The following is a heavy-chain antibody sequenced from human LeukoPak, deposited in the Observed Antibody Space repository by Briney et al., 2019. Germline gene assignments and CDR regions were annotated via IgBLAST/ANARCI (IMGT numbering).Heavy chain of an antibody. J-gene: IGHJ4*02. CDR1: GFTFGDYG. Sequence: GGSLRLSCTASGFTFGDYGMSWFRQAPGKGLEWVGFIRSKVFGGTTECAASVKGRFTISRDDSKSIVYLQMDSLKTEDTGVYYCTRDGYYFGYWGQGTLVTVSS. CDR2: IRSKVFGGTT. V-gene: IGHV3-49*03. D-gene: IGHD6-25*01. CDR3: TRDGYYFGY.